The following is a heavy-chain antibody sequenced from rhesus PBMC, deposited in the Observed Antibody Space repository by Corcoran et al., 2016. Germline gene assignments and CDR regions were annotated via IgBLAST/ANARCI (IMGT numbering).Heavy chain of an antibody. CDR3: ARDAYENRVTTGEYFEF. CDR2: IDGNSAST. V-gene: IGHV4-73*01. Sequence: QVKLQQWGEGLVKPSETLSLTCAVYGGYIKGYYYWSWICPAPGKGLEWFGNIDGNSASTNYNPSLKNRVTISKDTSKNQFSLKLSSVTAADTAVYYCARDAYENRVTTGEYFEFWGQGALVTVSS. D-gene: IGHD4-23*01. CDR1: GGYIKGYYY. J-gene: IGHJ1*01.